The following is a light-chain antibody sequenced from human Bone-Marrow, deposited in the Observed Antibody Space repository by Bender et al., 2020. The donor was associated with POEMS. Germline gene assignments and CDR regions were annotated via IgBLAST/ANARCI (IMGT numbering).Light chain of an antibody. Sequence: QSALTQPASVSGSPGQTITISCTETSSDVGSYNLVSWYQQYPGKAPKLVLFEVTRRPSGVSDRFSGSKSGNTASLTISGLQAEDEADYHCCSSGTGSSMLFGGGTRLTVL. V-gene: IGLV2-23*02. CDR2: EVT. J-gene: IGLJ3*02. CDR3: CSSGTGSSML. CDR1: SSDVGSYNL.